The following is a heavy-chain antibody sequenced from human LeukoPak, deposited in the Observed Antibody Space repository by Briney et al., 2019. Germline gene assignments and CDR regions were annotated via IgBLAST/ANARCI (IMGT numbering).Heavy chain of an antibody. CDR2: INAGNGNT. CDR1: GYTFTNYA. CDR3: ARQTFGLLYFDS. D-gene: IGHD3-10*01. J-gene: IGHJ4*02. V-gene: IGHV1-3*01. Sequence: ASVKVSCKASGYTFTNYAMHWVRQAPGQRLEWMGWINAGNGNTKYSQKSQGRVTITRDTSATTAYMELSSLRSEDTAVYYCARQTFGLLYFDSWGQGTLVIVSS.